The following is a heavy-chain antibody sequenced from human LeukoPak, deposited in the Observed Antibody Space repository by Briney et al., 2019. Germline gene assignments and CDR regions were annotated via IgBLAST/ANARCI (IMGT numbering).Heavy chain of an antibody. D-gene: IGHD5-24*01. CDR1: GYTFTSYG. CDR3: ARAEMATTHGGD. Sequence: ASVKVSCKASGYTFTSYGISWVRQAPGQGLEWMGWISAYNGNTNYAQKFQGRVIMTADTSTSTAYMELRSLRSDDTALYYCARAEMATTHGGDWGQGTLVTVSS. J-gene: IGHJ4*02. CDR2: ISAYNGNT. V-gene: IGHV1-18*01.